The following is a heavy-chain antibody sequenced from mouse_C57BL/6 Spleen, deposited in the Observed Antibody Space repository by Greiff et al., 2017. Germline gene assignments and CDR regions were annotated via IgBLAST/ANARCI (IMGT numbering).Heavy chain of an antibody. Sequence: QVQLQQSGAELVRPGTSVKVSCKASGYAFTNYLIEWVKQRPGQGLEWIGVINPGSGGTNYNEKFKGKATLTADKSSSTAYMQLSSLTSEDSAVYFCARSAYDGCGAMDYWGQGTSVTVSS. CDR3: ARSAYDGCGAMDY. CDR2: INPGSGGT. J-gene: IGHJ4*01. CDR1: GYAFTNYL. D-gene: IGHD2-3*01. V-gene: IGHV1-54*01.